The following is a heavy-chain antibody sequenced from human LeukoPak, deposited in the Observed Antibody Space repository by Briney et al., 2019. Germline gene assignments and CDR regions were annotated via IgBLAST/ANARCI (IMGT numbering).Heavy chain of an antibody. J-gene: IGHJ4*02. CDR2: INPNSGGT. V-gene: IGHV1-2*02. CDR3: ARCNRYYDILTGYYPHYFDY. D-gene: IGHD3-9*01. CDR1: GYTFTGYY. Sequence: ASVKVSCKASGYTFTGYYMHWVRQAPGQGLEWMGWINPNSGGTNYAQKFQGRVTMTRDTSISTAYMELSRLRSDDTAVYYCARCNRYYDILTGYYPHYFDYWGQGTLVTVSS.